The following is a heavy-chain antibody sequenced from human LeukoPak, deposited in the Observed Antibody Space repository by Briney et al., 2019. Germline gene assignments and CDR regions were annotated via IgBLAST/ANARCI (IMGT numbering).Heavy chain of an antibody. Sequence: SETLSLTCAVYGGSFSDYYWSWIRQPPGKGLERIGEINHSGSTNYNPSLKSRVTISVDTSKNQFSLKLSSVTAADTAVYYCARGSNWNSDAFDIWGQGTMVTVSS. J-gene: IGHJ3*02. CDR3: ARGSNWNSDAFDI. CDR1: GGSFSDYY. D-gene: IGHD1-7*01. V-gene: IGHV4-34*01. CDR2: INHSGST.